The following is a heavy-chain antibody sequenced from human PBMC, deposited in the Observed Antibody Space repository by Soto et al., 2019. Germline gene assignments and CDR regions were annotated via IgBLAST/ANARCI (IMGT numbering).Heavy chain of an antibody. D-gene: IGHD6-13*01. Sequence: QAQVVQSGAEVRKPGSSVKLSCKASEGTFNSYAIAWVRQAPGQGLEWMGGIIPDYNTLNYAQKFQDRVTLTADDCTNTVDMGLSSLRSDDTAVYFCASGASRWYPYFFDSWAQGTLVTVSS. CDR2: IIPDYNTL. J-gene: IGHJ4*02. CDR3: ASGASRWYPYFFDS. V-gene: IGHV1-69*01. CDR1: EGTFNSYA.